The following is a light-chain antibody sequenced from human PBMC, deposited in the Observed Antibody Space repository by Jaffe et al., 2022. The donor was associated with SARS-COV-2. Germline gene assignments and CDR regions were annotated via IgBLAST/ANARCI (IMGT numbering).Light chain of an antibody. CDR1: SSDVGGYNY. CDR2: EVS. Sequence: QSALTQPASVSGSPGQSITISCTGTSSDVGGYNYVSWYQQHPGKAPKLMIYEVSNRPSGVPDRFSGSKSGNTASLTISGLQAEDEADYYCSSYTSSSTSSPHVVFGGGTKLTVL. J-gene: IGLJ2*01. CDR3: SSYTSSSTSSPHVV. V-gene: IGLV2-14*01.